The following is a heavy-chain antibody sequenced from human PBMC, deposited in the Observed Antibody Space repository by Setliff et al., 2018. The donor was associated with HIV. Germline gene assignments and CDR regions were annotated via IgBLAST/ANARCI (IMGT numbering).Heavy chain of an antibody. CDR1: GGSLSSSY. J-gene: IGHJ4*02. V-gene: IGHV4-34*01. CDR2: INHSGTA. D-gene: IGHD2-21*01. CDR3: AGLSDFLDY. Sequence: TSETLSLTCAVYGGSLSSSYWTWIRQAPGKGLEWIGEINHSGTANYNPSLKSRVTMSLDRSKRQFSLKLTSLTAADTAVYYCAGLSDFLDYWGLGNLVTV.